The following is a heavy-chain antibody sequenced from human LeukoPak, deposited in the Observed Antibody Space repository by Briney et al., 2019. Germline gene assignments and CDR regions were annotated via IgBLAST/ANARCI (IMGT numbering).Heavy chain of an antibody. Sequence: ASXKVSCKASGYTFTGYYMHWVRQAPGQGRDLIVWINPNSGGTNYAQKFQGSVTMTRDTSISTAYMELSRLRSDDTAVYYCARYGVRKVDYWGQGTLVTVSS. CDR3: ARYGVRKVDY. D-gene: IGHD2-8*01. J-gene: IGHJ4*02. CDR1: GYTFTGYY. CDR2: INPNSGGT. V-gene: IGHV1-2*02.